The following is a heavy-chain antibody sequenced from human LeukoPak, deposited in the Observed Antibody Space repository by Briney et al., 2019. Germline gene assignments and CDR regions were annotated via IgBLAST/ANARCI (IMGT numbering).Heavy chain of an antibody. CDR3: ANVPGGYCSSTSCYDTDY. D-gene: IGHD2-2*01. V-gene: IGHV3-9*01. CDR2: ISWNSGSI. CDR1: GFTFDDYA. J-gene: IGHJ4*02. Sequence: PGGSLRLSCAASGFTFDDYAMHWVRQAPGKGLEWVSGISWNSGSIGYADSVKGRFTISRDNAKNSLYLQMNSLRAEDTAVYYCANVPGGYCSSTSCYDTDYWGQGTLVAVSS.